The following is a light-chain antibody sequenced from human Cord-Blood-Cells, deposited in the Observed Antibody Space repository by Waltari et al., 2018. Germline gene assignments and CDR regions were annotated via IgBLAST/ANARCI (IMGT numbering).Light chain of an antibody. V-gene: IGKV1-27*01. CDR1: QGISNY. J-gene: IGKJ1*01. Sequence: DIQMTQSPSSLAASVGDRVTITCRASQGISNYLAWYQQKAGKVPKLLIYAASTLQSGVPSRFIGSGSGTDFTLNISSLQPEDVATYYCQKYNSAPWTFGQGTKVEIK. CDR2: AAS. CDR3: QKYNSAPWT.